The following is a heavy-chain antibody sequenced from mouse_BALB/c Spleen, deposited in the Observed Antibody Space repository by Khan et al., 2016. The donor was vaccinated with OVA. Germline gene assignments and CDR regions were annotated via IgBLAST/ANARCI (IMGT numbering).Heavy chain of an antibody. J-gene: IGHJ4*01. Sequence: QLEESGPGLVKPSQTVSLTCTVTGISITTGNYRWSWIRQFPGNKLEWIGYIYYSGTITYNPSLTSRTTITRDTSKNQFFLEMNSLTAEDTATYCCARVTTANAMDYWGQGTSVTVSS. CDR2: IYYSGTI. CDR1: GISITTGNYR. CDR3: ARVTTANAMDY. V-gene: IGHV3-5*02. D-gene: IGHD1-2*01.